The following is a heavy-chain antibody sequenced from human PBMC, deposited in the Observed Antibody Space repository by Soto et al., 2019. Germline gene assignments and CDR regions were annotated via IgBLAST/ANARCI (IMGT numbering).Heavy chain of an antibody. CDR1: GYTFTSYG. CDR2: ISAYNCNT. Sequence: QVQLVQSGAEVKKPGASVKDSCKASGYTFTSYGISWVRQAPGQGLEWMGWISAYNCNTNYAQKLQCRATMTTDTATSTAYMELRSLRADDTAVYYCASEIFSYGPGEDYYGMDVWGQGTTVIVS. CDR3: ASEIFSYGPGEDYYGMDV. J-gene: IGHJ6*02. V-gene: IGHV1-18*01. D-gene: IGHD5-18*01.